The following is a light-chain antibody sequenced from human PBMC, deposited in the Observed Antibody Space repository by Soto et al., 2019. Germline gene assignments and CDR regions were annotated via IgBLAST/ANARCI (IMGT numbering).Light chain of an antibody. J-gene: IGKJ5*01. CDR3: QQLKSYPIT. V-gene: IGKV1-9*01. CDR1: QGIRSY. CDR2: AAS. Sequence: TQLTQSPSSLSASVVDRVTITCRASQGIRSYLAWYQQKPGKAPKLLIYAASRLESGVPSRFSGSGSGTDFTLTINSLQPEDFAIYFCQQLKSYPITFGQGTRLEI.